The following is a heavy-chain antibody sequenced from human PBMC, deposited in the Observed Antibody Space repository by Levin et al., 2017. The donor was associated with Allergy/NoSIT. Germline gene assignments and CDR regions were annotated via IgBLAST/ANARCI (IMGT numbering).Heavy chain of an antibody. CDR3: AKAREGIFGGHLDY. V-gene: IGHV3-23*01. Sequence: PGGSLRLSCAASGFTFTNYAMSWVRQAPGKGLEWVSGISDSGGSTSYADSVKGRFTISRDNSKDTLYLQMNSLRAEDTALYYCAKAREGIFGGHLDYWGQGTLVTVSS. CDR1: GFTFTNYA. D-gene: IGHD2-15*01. J-gene: IGHJ4*02. CDR2: ISDSGGST.